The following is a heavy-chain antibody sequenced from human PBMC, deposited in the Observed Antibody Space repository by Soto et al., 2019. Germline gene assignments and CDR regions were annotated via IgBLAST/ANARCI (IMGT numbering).Heavy chain of an antibody. J-gene: IGHJ4*02. Sequence: EVQLVESGGGLVKPGGSLRLSCAASGFTFSNAWMNWVRQAPGKGLEWVARVRSKTHGETTEYAAPVKGRFTISRDDSKNTMYLQMNSLKSEDTAVYYCTPDLGEAGIFWGQGTLVTVSS. V-gene: IGHV3-15*07. D-gene: IGHD2-15*01. CDR1: GFTFSNAW. CDR2: VRSKTHGETT. CDR3: TPDLGEAGIF.